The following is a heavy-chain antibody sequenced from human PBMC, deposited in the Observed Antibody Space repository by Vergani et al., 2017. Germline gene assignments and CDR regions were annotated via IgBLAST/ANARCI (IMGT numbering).Heavy chain of an antibody. V-gene: IGHV3-30*03. D-gene: IGHD5-24*01. CDR3: ARARRDGYNGWYFDL. J-gene: IGHJ2*01. CDR2: ISYDGSNK. CDR1: GFTFSSYG. Sequence: QVQLVESGGGVVQPGRSLRLSCAASGFTFSSYGMHWVRQAPGKGLEWVAVISYDGSNKYYADSVKGRFTISRDKAKNSLYLQMNSLRAEDTAVYYCARARRDGYNGWYFDLWGRGTLVTVSS.